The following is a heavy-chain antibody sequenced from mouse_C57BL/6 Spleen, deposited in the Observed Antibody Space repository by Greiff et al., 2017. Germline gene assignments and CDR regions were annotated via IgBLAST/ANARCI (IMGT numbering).Heavy chain of an antibody. Sequence: QVTLKESGAELVKPGASVKISCKASGYAFSSYWMNWVKQRPGKGLEWIGQIYPGDGDTNYNGKFKGKATLTADKSSSTAYMQLSSLTSEDSAVYFCARSLYYYGSSHYYAMDYWGQGTSVTVSS. CDR3: ARSLYYYGSSHYYAMDY. CDR1: GYAFSSYW. J-gene: IGHJ4*01. CDR2: IYPGDGDT. V-gene: IGHV1-80*01. D-gene: IGHD1-1*01.